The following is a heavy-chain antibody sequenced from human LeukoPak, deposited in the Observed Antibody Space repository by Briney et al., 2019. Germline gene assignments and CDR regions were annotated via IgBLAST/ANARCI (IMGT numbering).Heavy chain of an antibody. Sequence: PSETLSLTCTVSGGSISSSSYYWGWIRQPPGKALEWIGEISHSGSTNYNPSLKSRVTISRDTSKIQFSLKLSSVTAADTAVYYCAREYSTSSTSFDYWGQGTLVTVSS. J-gene: IGHJ4*02. V-gene: IGHV4-39*01. D-gene: IGHD6-6*01. CDR1: GGSISSSSYY. CDR3: AREYSTSSTSFDY. CDR2: ISHSGST.